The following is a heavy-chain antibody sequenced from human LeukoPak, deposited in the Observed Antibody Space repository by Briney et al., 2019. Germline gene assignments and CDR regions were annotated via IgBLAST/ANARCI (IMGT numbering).Heavy chain of an antibody. D-gene: IGHD2-15*01. CDR3: AKQLGYCSDGSCYFPY. Sequence: GGSLRLSCAASGFTFSTYSMNWVRQAPGKGLEWVSYIGRSSSPIYYADSVKGRFTISRDNSKSTLCLQMNSLRAEDTAVYYCAKQLGYCSDGSCYFPYWGQGTLVTVSS. CDR1: GFTFSTYS. V-gene: IGHV3-48*01. J-gene: IGHJ4*02. CDR2: IGRSSSPI.